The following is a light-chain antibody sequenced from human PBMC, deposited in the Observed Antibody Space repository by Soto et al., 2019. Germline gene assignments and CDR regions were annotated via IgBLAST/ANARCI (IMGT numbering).Light chain of an antibody. CDR2: DAS. CDR1: QSVSTY. Sequence: EIVLTQSPATLSLSPGERATLSCRASQSVSTYLAWYQQKPGQAPRLLIYDASNRATGIPARFSGSGSGTDFTLTNRSLESEDFAVYSCQQRSNWPPTFGQGTNLEIK. J-gene: IGKJ2*01. CDR3: QQRSNWPPT. V-gene: IGKV3-11*01.